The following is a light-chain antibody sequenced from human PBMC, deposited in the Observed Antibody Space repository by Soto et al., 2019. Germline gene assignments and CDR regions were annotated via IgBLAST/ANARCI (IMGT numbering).Light chain of an antibody. CDR2: GPS. CDR1: QSVSSSS. J-gene: IGKJ3*01. CDR3: QQYSRSPFT. Sequence: EIVLTQSPGTLSLSPGERATLSCRASQSVSSSSLAWSQQKPGQAPRLLIFGPSNRATGIPDRFSASGSGTDFTLTISRLEPEDSAIYYCQQYSRSPFTFGPGTKVEIK. V-gene: IGKV3-20*01.